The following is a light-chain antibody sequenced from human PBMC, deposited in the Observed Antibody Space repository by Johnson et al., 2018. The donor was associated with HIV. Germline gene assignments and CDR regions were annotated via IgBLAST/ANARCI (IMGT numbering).Light chain of an antibody. Sequence: SVLTQPPSVSAAPGQRVTISCSGSSSNIGDNFVSWYQQFPGAAPKLLIFENYKRPSGIPDRFSGSKSGTSATLGITGLQTGDEADYYCGTWYTRLSVLYFFGSWTNVTVL. CDR1: SSNIGDNF. CDR2: ENY. CDR3: GTWYTRLSVLYF. V-gene: IGLV1-51*02. J-gene: IGLJ1*01.